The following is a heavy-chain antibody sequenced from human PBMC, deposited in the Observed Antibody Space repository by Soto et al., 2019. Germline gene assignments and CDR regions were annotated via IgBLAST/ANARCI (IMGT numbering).Heavy chain of an antibody. CDR3: AKGDWFDP. CDR1: GFTFSNYG. V-gene: IGHV3-30*18. CDR2: ISYDGSNK. J-gene: IGHJ5*02. Sequence: QVQLVESGGGVVQPGRSLRLSCAASGFTFSNYGIHWVRQAPGKGLEWVAVISYDGSNKYYADSVKGRFTISRDNSKNTLYPQMNSLRAEDTAVYYCAKGDWFDPWGQGTLVTVSS.